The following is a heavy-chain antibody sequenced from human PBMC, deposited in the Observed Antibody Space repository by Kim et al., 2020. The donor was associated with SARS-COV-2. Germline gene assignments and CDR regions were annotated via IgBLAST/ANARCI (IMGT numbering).Heavy chain of an antibody. J-gene: IGHJ6*02. CDR2: IYTSGST. Sequence: SETLSLTCTVSGGSISSGSYYWSWIRQPAGKGLEWIGRIYTSGSTNYNPSLKSRVTISVDTSKNQFSLKLSSVTAADTAVYYCARGVVRGVIKSHYYGMDVWGQGTTVTVSS. CDR3: ARGVVRGVIKSHYYGMDV. CDR1: GGSISSGSYY. D-gene: IGHD3-10*01. V-gene: IGHV4-61*02.